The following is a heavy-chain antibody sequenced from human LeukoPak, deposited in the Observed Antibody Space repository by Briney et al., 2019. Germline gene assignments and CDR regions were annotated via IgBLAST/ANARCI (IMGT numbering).Heavy chain of an antibody. J-gene: IGHJ3*02. CDR1: GYSISSGYY. D-gene: IGHD1-20*01. CDR2: IYHSGST. V-gene: IGHV4-38-2*02. Sequence: SETLSLTCTVSGYSISSGYYWGWIRQPPGKGLEWIGSIYHSGSTYYNPSLKSRVTISVDTSKNQFTLKLSSVTAADTAVYYCARRYNWNGRGAFDIWGQGTMVTVSS. CDR3: ARRYNWNGRGAFDI.